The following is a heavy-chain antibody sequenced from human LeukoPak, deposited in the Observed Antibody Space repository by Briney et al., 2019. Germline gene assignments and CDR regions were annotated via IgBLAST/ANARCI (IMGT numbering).Heavy chain of an antibody. CDR1: GFTFSTYA. V-gene: IGHV3-23*01. CDR2: IGGSGGTS. Sequence: GGSLRLSCAASGFTFSTYAMSWVRQAPGKGLEWVSGIGGSGGTSYYADSVKGRSTISRGNSKNTLYLQMNSLRAEDTAVYYCAKSGSGWPFDYWGQGTLVTVSS. D-gene: IGHD6-19*01. J-gene: IGHJ4*02. CDR3: AKSGSGWPFDY.